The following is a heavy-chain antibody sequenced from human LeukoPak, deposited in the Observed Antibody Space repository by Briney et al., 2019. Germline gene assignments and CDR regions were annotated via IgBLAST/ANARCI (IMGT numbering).Heavy chain of an antibody. D-gene: IGHD3-22*01. CDR3: ARGVVVITGYFDY. J-gene: IGHJ4*02. V-gene: IGHV1-2*02. Sequence: ASVKVSCKASGYTFTDYYINWVRQAPGQGLEWMGWINPNSGDTNYAQKFQDRVTMTRDTSISTAYIELNLLRSDDTAVYYCARGVVVITGYFDYWGQGTLVTVSS. CDR2: INPNSGDT. CDR1: GYTFTDYY.